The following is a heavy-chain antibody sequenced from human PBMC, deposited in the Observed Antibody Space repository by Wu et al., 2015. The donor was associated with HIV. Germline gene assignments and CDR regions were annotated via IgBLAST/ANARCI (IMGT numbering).Heavy chain of an antibody. V-gene: IGHV1-2*02. CDR3: ARDLIRNRWWYAPSHFDY. J-gene: IGHJ4*02. D-gene: IGHD2-15*01. CDR1: GYTFTDYY. CDR2: INPNSGGT. Sequence: QVQLVQSGAEVKKPGASVKVSCKASGYTFTDYYMHWVRQAPGQGLEWMGWINPNSGGTNYAQKFQGRVTMTRDTSISTASMELSRLRSDDTAVYYCARDLIRNRWWYAPSHFDYVGPGNAGHRLL.